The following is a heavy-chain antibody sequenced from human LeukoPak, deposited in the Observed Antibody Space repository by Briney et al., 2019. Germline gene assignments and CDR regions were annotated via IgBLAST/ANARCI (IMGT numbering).Heavy chain of an antibody. Sequence: ASVKVSCKASGYTFTGHYMHWVRHAPGQGLEWMAWVNPDSGGTIYAQKFQGRVTVTRDTSFSTAYMALSRLRSDDTAVYYCARSKGISTSLEGFDIWGQGTMVTVSS. CDR3: ARSKGISTSLEGFDI. CDR2: VNPDSGGT. V-gene: IGHV1-2*02. CDR1: GYTFTGHY. J-gene: IGHJ3*02. D-gene: IGHD2-2*01.